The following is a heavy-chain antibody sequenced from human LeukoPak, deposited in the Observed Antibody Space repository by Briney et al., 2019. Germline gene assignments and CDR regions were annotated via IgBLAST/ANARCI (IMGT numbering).Heavy chain of an antibody. CDR3: ARDTGYFDY. Sequence: SETLSLTCAVYGGSFSGYYWSWIRQPPGKGLEWIGYIYYSGSTNYNPSLKSRVTISVDTSKNQFSLKLSSVTAADTAVYYCARDTGYFDYWGQGTLVTVSS. V-gene: IGHV4-59*01. CDR2: IYYSGST. CDR1: GGSFSGYY. J-gene: IGHJ4*02.